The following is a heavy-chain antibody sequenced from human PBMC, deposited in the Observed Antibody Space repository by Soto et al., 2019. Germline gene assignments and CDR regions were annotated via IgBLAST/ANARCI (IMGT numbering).Heavy chain of an antibody. CDR2: IIPIFGTA. V-gene: IGHV1-69*12. D-gene: IGHD2-21*01. J-gene: IGHJ5*02. CDR1: GGTCSSYA. Sequence: QVQLVQSGAEVKKPGSSVKVSCKASGGTCSSYAISWVRQAPGQGLEWMGGIIPIFGTANYAQKFQGRVTSNADESTSTAYMELSSLRSEDTAVYYCARALAVGVGPNRFDPGGQGTLVTVAS. CDR3: ARALAVGVGPNRFDP.